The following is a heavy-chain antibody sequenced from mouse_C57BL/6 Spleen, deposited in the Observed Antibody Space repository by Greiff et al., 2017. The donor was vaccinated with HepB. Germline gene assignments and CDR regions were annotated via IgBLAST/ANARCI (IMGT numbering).Heavy chain of an antibody. Sequence: VQLKESGAELVRPGASVKLSCTASGFNIKDDYMHWVKQRPEQGLEWIGWIDPENGDTEYASKFQGKATITADTSSNTAYLQLSSLTSEDTAVYYCTTRSHMDYWGQGTSVTVSS. CDR2: IDPENGDT. CDR3: TTRSHMDY. J-gene: IGHJ4*01. V-gene: IGHV14-4*01. CDR1: GFNIKDDY.